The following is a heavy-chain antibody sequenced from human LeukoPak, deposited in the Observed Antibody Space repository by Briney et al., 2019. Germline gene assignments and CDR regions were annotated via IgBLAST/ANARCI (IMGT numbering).Heavy chain of an antibody. D-gene: IGHD3-22*01. CDR2: IYYSGST. Sequence: PSETLSLTCTVSGGSISSYYWSWIQQPPGKGLEWIGYIYYSGSTNYNPSLKSRVTISVDTSKNQFSLKLSSATAADTAVYYCARQHDSSGYYSYFDYWGQGTLVTVSS. CDR3: ARQHDSSGYYSYFDY. V-gene: IGHV4-59*08. J-gene: IGHJ4*02. CDR1: GGSISSYY.